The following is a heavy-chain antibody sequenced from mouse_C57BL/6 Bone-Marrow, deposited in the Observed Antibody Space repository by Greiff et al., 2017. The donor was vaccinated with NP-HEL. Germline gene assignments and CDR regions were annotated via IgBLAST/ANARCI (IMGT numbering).Heavy chain of an antibody. V-gene: IGHV5-4*01. CDR2: ISDGGSYT. J-gene: IGHJ4*01. D-gene: IGHD1-1*01. Sequence: EVQVVESGGGLVKPGGSLKLSCAASGFTFSSYAMSWVRQTPEKRLEWVATISDGGSYTYYPDNVKGRFTISRDNAKNNLYLQMSHLKSEDTAMYYCARVITTVVAYYYAMDYWGQGTSVTVSS. CDR3: ARVITTVVAYYYAMDY. CDR1: GFTFSSYA.